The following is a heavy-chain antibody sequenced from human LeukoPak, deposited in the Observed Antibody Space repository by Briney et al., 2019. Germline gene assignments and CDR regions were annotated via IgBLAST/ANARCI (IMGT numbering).Heavy chain of an antibody. CDR1: GGSISSSSYY. D-gene: IGHD3-10*01. J-gene: IGHJ4*02. CDR2: IYYSGST. CDR3: AREPYHYGSGSYASWGYFDY. V-gene: IGHV4-39*02. Sequence: SETLSLTCTVSGGSISSSSYYWGWIRQPPGKGLEWIGSIYYSGSTYYNPSLKSRVTISVDTSKNQFSLKLSSVTAADTAVYYCAREPYHYGSGSYASWGYFDYWGQGTLVTVSS.